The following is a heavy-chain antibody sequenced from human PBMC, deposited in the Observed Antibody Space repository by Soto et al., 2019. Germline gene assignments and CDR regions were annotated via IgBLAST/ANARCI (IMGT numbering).Heavy chain of an antibody. CDR3: AKGDNLMPKTGYAFAP. V-gene: IGHV6-1*01. CDR1: GDHVPCNTAG. Sequence: LCLTDDHPGDHVPCNTAGWNLIRPPPSRGLEWLGRTYFRSKWYNDYAVSVKSRIIINPDTSNNQFSLQLNSVTPEDTAVYFGAKGDNLMPKTGYAFAPWGNGMMVTVS. D-gene: IGHD5-12*01. CDR2: TYFRSKWYN. J-gene: IGHJ5*02.